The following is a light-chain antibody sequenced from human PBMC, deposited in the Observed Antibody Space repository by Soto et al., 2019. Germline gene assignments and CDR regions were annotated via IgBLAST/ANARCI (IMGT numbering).Light chain of an antibody. CDR1: QGMSTY. CDR2: SAS. Sequence: DIPLTQSPSFLSASVGDTVTITCRVSQGMSTYLAWYQQKPGKVPKLLIRSASTLQSGVPPRFSGGGSGTEFTLTISTLQPDDSGIYYCQQLNGYQLAFGGGTNVEIK. V-gene: IGKV1-9*01. CDR3: QQLNGYQLA. J-gene: IGKJ4*01.